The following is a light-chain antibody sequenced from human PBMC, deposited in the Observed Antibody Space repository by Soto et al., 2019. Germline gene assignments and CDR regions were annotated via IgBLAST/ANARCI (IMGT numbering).Light chain of an antibody. CDR2: TNN. CDR1: SSNIGSNT. Sequence: QSVLTQPPSASGTPGQRGTISCSGRSSNIGSNTINWYQQLPGTAPKLLFYTNNQRPSGVPDRFSGSKSGTSASLAISGIQSEDKADSYCAAWDDSLNGVVFGGGTKLTVL. J-gene: IGLJ2*01. V-gene: IGLV1-44*01. CDR3: AAWDDSLNGVV.